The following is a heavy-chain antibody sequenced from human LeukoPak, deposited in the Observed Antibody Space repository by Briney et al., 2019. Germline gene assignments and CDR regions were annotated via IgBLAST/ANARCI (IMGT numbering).Heavy chain of an antibody. CDR2: ISSSSSTI. Sequence: GGSLRLSCAASGFTFSSYEMNWVRQAPGKGLEWVSYISSSSSTIYYADSVKGRFTISRDNAKNSLYLQMNSLRAEDTAVYYCARVAVADDYWGQGTLVTVSS. CDR3: ARVAVADDY. V-gene: IGHV3-48*03. D-gene: IGHD6-19*01. CDR1: GFTFSSYE. J-gene: IGHJ4*02.